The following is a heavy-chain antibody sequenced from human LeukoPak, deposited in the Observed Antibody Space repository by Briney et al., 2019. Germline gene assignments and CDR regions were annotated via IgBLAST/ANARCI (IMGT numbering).Heavy chain of an antibody. V-gene: IGHV4-4*07. D-gene: IGHD6-19*01. CDR2: IYSSGNT. CDR1: GGSISSYH. J-gene: IGHJ4*02. Sequence: SETLSLTCTVSGGSISSYHWSWIRQPAGKGLEWIGRIYSSGNTNYSPSLKSRVTMSVDTSKNQFSLKLSSVTAADTALYYCARQGYSGWLDYWGQGTLVTVSS. CDR3: ARQGYSGWLDY.